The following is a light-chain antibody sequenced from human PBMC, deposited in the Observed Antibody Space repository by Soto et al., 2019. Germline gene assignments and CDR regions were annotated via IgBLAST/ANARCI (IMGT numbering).Light chain of an antibody. CDR3: CSYAGSSTFV. Sequence: QSVLAQPASVSGSPGQSITISCTGTSSDVGNYNLVSWYQQHPGKATKLMIYEGSKRPSGISNRFSGSKSGNTASLTISGLQAEDEADYYCCSYAGSSTFVFGPGTKVTGL. CDR2: EGS. CDR1: SSDVGNYNL. V-gene: IGLV2-23*01. J-gene: IGLJ1*01.